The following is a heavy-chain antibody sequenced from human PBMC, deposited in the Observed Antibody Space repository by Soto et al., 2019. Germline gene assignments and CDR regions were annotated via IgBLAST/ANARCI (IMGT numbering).Heavy chain of an antibody. J-gene: IGHJ6*02. V-gene: IGHV5-10-1*01. CDR2: IDPSDSYT. D-gene: IGHD2-2*01. CDR1: GYSFTSYW. Sequence: PGESLKISCKGSGYSFTSYWISWVRQMPGKGLEWMGRIDPSDSYTNYSPSFQGHVTISADRSISTAYLQWSSLKASDTAMYYCARLHCRSTSCYGYYYGMDVWGQGTTVTASS. CDR3: ARLHCRSTSCYGYYYGMDV.